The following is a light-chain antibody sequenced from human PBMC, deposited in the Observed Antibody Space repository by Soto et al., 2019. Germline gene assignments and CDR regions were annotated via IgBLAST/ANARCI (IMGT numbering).Light chain of an antibody. CDR3: CSYAGTSTWV. J-gene: IGLJ3*02. V-gene: IGLV2-23*01. CDR2: EGS. CDR1: SSDVGSYSL. Sequence: QSVLTQPASVSGSPGQSITISCTGTSSDVGSYSLVSWYQQHPGKAPQVKIFEGSKQPSGVSDRFSGSKSGNTASLTISDLQAEDEADYYCCSYAGTSTWVFGGGTKLTVL.